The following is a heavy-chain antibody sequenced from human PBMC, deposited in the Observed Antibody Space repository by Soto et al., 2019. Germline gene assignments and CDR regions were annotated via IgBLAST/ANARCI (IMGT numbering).Heavy chain of an antibody. V-gene: IGHV4-61*01. CDR1: GGSMNIGYYV. CDR2: IYDSEDT. CDR3: ARWNPTVTCFDY. D-gene: IGHD4-17*01. J-gene: IGHJ4*02. Sequence: SETLSLTCSVSGGSMNIGYYVWSWIRQPPGKGLEWIGYIYDSEDTNYNPSLKSRVTISVDTSKNQFSLKLSSVTAADTAVYYCARWNPTVTCFDYWGQGTLVTVSS.